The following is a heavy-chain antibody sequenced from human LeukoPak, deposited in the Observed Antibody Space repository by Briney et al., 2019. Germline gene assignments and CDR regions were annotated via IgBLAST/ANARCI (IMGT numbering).Heavy chain of an antibody. CDR2: ISSSNNII. CDR3: ARGPDYYGSGSWVDY. V-gene: IGHV3-48*04. J-gene: IGHJ4*02. Sequence: GGSLRLSCAASGFTFSSYSMNWVRRAPGKGLEWVSYISSSNNIIYYADSVKGRFTISRDNAKNSLSLQMNSLRAEDTAVYYCARGPDYYGSGSWVDYWGQGTLVTVSS. D-gene: IGHD3-10*01. CDR1: GFTFSSYS.